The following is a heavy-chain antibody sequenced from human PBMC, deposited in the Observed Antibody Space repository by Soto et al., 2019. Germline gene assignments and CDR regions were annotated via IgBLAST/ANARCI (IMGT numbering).Heavy chain of an antibody. CDR1: GYTFTSYG. CDR2: ISAYNGNT. J-gene: IGHJ6*02. CDR3: ARDLRENTAPLYGMDV. Sequence: QVQLVQSGAAVKKPGASVKVSCKASGYTFTSYGISWVRQAPGQGLEWMGWISAYNGNTNYAQKLQGRVTMTTDTSTGTAYMELRSLRSDDTAVYYCARDLRENTAPLYGMDVWGQGTTVTVSS. V-gene: IGHV1-18*01. D-gene: IGHD5-18*01.